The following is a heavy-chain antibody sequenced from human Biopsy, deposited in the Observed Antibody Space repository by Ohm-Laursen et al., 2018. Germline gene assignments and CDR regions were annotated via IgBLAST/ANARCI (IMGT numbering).Heavy chain of an antibody. V-gene: IGHV2-70*11. D-gene: IGHD4-17*01. J-gene: IGHJ4*02. CDR2: IDWDDDK. Sequence: TQTLTLTRTFSGFSLNGSPMCVSWIRQPPGKGLEWLARIDWDDDKWYSTSLMTRLTISKDTSKNQVVLTMTKMEPVDTATYYCARTKHGDYNDFWGQGTLVTVSS. CDR3: ARTKHGDYNDF. CDR1: GFSLNGSPMC.